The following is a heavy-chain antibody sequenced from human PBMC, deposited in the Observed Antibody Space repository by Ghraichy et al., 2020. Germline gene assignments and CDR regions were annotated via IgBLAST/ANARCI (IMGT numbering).Heavy chain of an antibody. CDR1: GGSFSGYY. J-gene: IGHJ6*02. V-gene: IGHV4-34*01. D-gene: IGHD2-15*01. Sequence: SETLSLTCAVYGGSFSGYYWSWIRQPPGKGLEWIGEIYHSGSTNYNPSLKSRVTISVDTSKNQFSLKLSSVTAADTAVYYCARGYVGYCSGGSCYRVSHYYYGMDVWGQGTTVTVSS. CDR3: ARGYVGYCSGGSCYRVSHYYYGMDV. CDR2: IYHSGST.